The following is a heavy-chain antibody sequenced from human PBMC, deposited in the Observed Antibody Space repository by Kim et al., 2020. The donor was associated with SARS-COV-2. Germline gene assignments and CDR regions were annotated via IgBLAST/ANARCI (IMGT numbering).Heavy chain of an antibody. V-gene: IGHV3-23*01. CDR1: GFNFRSYA. CDR2: ISGGGGST. D-gene: IGHD3-10*01. Sequence: GGSLRLSCAASGFNFRSYAMGWVRQAPGMGLEWVSGISGGGGSTNYADSVKGRFTISRDNYKDIVFLQLNGLRVEDTAVYYCAKPHSYGSGNFYFFDYWG. J-gene: IGHJ4*01. CDR3: AKPHSYGSGNFYFFDY.